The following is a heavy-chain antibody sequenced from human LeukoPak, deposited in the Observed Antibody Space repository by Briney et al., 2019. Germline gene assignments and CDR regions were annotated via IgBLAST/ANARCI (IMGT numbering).Heavy chain of an antibody. V-gene: IGHV1-46*01. Sequence: ASVKVSCKASGYTFPSYFMHWVRQAPGQGLEWMGIINLSGGSTSYAQKFQGRVTMTRDTSTSTVYMELSSLRSEDTAVYYCARVQNWGSDYWGQGTLVTVSS. CDR3: ARVQNWGSDY. CDR2: INLSGGST. CDR1: GYTFPSYF. J-gene: IGHJ4*02. D-gene: IGHD7-27*01.